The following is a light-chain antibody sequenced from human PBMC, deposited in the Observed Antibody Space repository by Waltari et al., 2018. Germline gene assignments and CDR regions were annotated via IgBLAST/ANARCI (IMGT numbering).Light chain of an antibody. V-gene: IGKV3-11*01. Sequence: EILLTQSPGTLPLSPGERATLSCRASQSVSSSLAWYRQKFGQAPRLLIYDASKRAKGIPARFSGSGSGTDFTLTISRLEPEDFAVYYCHQRNNFPWTFGQGTKVEIK. CDR2: DAS. CDR3: HQRNNFPWT. J-gene: IGKJ1*01. CDR1: QSVSSS.